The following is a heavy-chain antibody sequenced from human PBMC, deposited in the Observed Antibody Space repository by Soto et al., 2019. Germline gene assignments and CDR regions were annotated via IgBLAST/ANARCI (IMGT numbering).Heavy chain of an antibody. CDR2: IGWDSGIT. Sequence: EVQLVESGGGLVQPGGSLRLSCAGSGFIFDDHAMHWVRQVPGRGLEWVSGIGWDSGITDYGDSVKGRFTISRDNAKNSLYLQMNRLRPEDTAIYYCSKDDGGVWSAPRGGSYPYFGMDVWGQGTTVIVSS. D-gene: IGHD3-3*01. CDR3: SKDDGGVWSAPRGGSYPYFGMDV. CDR1: GFIFDDHA. V-gene: IGHV3-9*01. J-gene: IGHJ6*02.